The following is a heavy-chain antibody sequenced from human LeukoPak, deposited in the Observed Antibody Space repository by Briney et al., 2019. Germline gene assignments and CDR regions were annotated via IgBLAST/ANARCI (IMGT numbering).Heavy chain of an antibody. J-gene: IGHJ6*03. CDR2: INHRGST. D-gene: IGHD3-10*01. V-gene: IGHV4-34*10. Sequence: SETLSLTCAVYGGSFSGYYWSWIRQPPGKGLEWIGEINHRGSTNYNPSLKSRVTMSVDTSKNQFSLKLSSVTAADTAVYYCARVVGVLWLDYMDVWGKGTTVTISS. CDR3: ARVVGVLWLDYMDV. CDR1: GGSFSGYY.